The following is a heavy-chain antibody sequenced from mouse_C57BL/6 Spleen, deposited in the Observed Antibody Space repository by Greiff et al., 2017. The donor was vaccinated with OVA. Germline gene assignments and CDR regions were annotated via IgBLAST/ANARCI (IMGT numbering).Heavy chain of an antibody. V-gene: IGHV1-72*01. CDR1: GYTFTSYW. D-gene: IGHD2-1*01. CDR3: ARSEIYYCNHGDY. Sequence: VQLQQSGAELVKPGASVTLSCKASGYTFTSYWMHWVKQRPGRGLEWIGRIDPNSGGNKYNEKLKSKATLTVDKPSSTAYMQLIRLTSEDSAVYYCARSEIYYCNHGDYWGQGPTLTVSS. CDR2: IDPNSGGN. J-gene: IGHJ2*01.